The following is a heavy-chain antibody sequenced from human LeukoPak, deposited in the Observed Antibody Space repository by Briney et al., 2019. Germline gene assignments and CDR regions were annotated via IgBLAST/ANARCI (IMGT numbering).Heavy chain of an antibody. CDR2: IYCSGST. J-gene: IGHJ3*02. D-gene: IGHD3-9*01. CDR1: GGSISSYY. V-gene: IGHV4-59*01. Sequence: SETLSLTCTVSGGSISSYYWSWIRQPPGKGLEWIGYIYCSGSTNYNPSLKSRVTISVDTSKNQFSLKLSSVTAADTAVYYCARGLRYFDWLLGDAFDIWGQGTMVTVSS. CDR3: ARGLRYFDWLLGDAFDI.